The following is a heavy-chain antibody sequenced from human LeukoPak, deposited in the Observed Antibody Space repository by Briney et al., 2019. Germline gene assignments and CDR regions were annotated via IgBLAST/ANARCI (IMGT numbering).Heavy chain of an antibody. CDR2: IYYSGST. V-gene: IGHV4-59*01. Sequence: SETLSLTCTVSGGSISSYYWSWIRQTPGKGLEWIGYIYYSGSTNYNPSLKSRVTISVDTSKNQFSLKLSSVTAADTAVYYCARSDYGDSKLDYWGQGTLVTVSS. CDR1: GGSISSYY. J-gene: IGHJ4*02. D-gene: IGHD4-17*01. CDR3: ARSDYGDSKLDY.